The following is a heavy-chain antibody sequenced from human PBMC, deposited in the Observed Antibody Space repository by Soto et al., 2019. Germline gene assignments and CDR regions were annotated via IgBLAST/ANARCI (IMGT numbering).Heavy chain of an antibody. Sequence: PWGSLTLSCAASVFTFSGYAMNWVRQAPGKGLEWVSGIHRRGGAKYYADSVNGRFTISRDNSKNMLWLQMNSLTADDTAVYYCAKCGVADLHNDYWGQGTLVTFSS. J-gene: IGHJ4*02. CDR3: AKCGVADLHNDY. CDR1: VFTFSGYA. D-gene: IGHD1-26*01. V-gene: IGHV3-23*01. CDR2: IHRRGGAK.